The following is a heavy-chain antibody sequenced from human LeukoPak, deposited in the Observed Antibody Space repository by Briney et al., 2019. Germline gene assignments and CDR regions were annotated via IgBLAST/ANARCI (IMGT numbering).Heavy chain of an antibody. Sequence: GGSLRLSCAASGFTVSSNYMSWVRQAPGKGLEWVSVIYSGGSTYYADSVKGRFTISRDNSKNTLYLQMNSLRAEDTAVYYCARTTYDYTHWYFDLWGRGTLVTVSS. CDR3: ARTTYDYTHWYFDL. D-gene: IGHD4-11*01. V-gene: IGHV3-53*01. CDR1: GFTVSSNY. J-gene: IGHJ2*01. CDR2: IYSGGST.